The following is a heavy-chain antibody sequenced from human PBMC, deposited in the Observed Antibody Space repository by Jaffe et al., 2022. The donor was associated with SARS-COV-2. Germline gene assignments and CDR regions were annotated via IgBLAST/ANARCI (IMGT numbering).Heavy chain of an antibody. CDR3: ARASRDAQKPQEH. CDR1: GFIFDSYG. D-gene: IGHD1-1*01. J-gene: IGHJ4*02. Sequence: EVQLVESGGGVVRPGESLRLSCAASGFIFDSYGLSWVRQVPGKGLEWVSGINWSGGSTGYAASVKGRFTISRDDAKRSLYLQMNSLRAEDTALYYCARASRDAQKPQEHWGQGILVTVSS. V-gene: IGHV3-20*04. CDR2: INWSGGST.